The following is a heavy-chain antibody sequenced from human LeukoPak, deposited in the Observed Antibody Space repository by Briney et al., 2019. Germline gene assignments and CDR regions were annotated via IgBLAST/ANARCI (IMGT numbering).Heavy chain of an antibody. J-gene: IGHJ4*02. D-gene: IGHD1-20*01. Sequence: GESLKISCKASGYSFIRYWIGWVRQMPGKGLEWTGIIYPGDSETRYSPSFQGQISISVDKSISTAYLQWSSLKASDTAMYYCARALPGIDNWNEFDYWGQGTRVTVSS. V-gene: IGHV5-51*01. CDR1: GYSFIRYW. CDR3: ARALPGIDNWNEFDY. CDR2: IYPGDSET.